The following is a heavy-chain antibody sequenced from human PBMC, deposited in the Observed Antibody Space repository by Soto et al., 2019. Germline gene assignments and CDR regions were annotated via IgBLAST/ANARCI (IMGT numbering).Heavy chain of an antibody. J-gene: IGHJ5*02. CDR2: IYSGGST. Sequence: GGSLRLSCVASGFTVSSNYMSWVRQAPGKGLEWVSVIYSGGSTYYADSVKGRFTISRDNSKNTLYLQMNSLRAEDTAVYYCARDRWNANWFDPWGQGTLATVSS. CDR3: ARDRWNANWFDP. CDR1: GFTVSSNY. D-gene: IGHD1-1*01. V-gene: IGHV3-53*01.